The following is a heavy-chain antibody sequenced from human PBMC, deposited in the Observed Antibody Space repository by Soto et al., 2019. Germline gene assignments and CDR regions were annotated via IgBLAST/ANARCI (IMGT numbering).Heavy chain of an antibody. CDR2: IYYSGST. V-gene: IGHV4-31*03. Sequence: SETLSLTCTVSGGSISSGGYYWSWIRQHPGKGLEWIGYIYYSGSTYYNPSLKSRVTISVDTSKNQFSLKLSSVTAADTAVYYCARGDSSGYYYRNWFDPWGQGTLVTVSS. D-gene: IGHD3-22*01. CDR1: GGSISSGGYY. J-gene: IGHJ5*02. CDR3: ARGDSSGYYYRNWFDP.